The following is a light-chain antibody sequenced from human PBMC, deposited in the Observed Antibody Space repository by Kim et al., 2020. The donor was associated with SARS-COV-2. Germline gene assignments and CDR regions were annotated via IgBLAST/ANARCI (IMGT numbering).Light chain of an antibody. Sequence: DIQMTQSPSSLSASLGDRVTITCRASQRISSYLNWYQQKPGKAPNLLIYAASSLQSGVPSRFSGSGSGTDFTLTISSLQPEDFATYYCQQSYNTPYTFGQGTKLQI. CDR3: QQSYNTPYT. V-gene: IGKV1-39*01. CDR2: AAS. J-gene: IGKJ2*01. CDR1: QRISSY.